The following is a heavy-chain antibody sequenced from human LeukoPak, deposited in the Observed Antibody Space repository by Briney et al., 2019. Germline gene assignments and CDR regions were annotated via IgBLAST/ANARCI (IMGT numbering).Heavy chain of an antibody. D-gene: IGHD3-10*01. CDR3: ARLDYYGSGSLGFDY. J-gene: IGHJ4*02. CDR1: GYSISSGYY. Sequence: SETLSLTCTVSGYSISSGYYWGWIRQPPGKGLEWIGSIYHSGSTYYNPSLKSRVTISVDTSKNQFSLKLSSVTAADTAVYYCARLDYYGSGSLGFDYWGQGTLVTVSS. V-gene: IGHV4-38-2*02. CDR2: IYHSGST.